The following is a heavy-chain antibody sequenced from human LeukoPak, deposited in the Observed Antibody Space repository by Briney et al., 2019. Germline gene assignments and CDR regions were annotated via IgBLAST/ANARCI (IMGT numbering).Heavy chain of an antibody. D-gene: IGHD6-19*01. V-gene: IGHV3-7*01. Sequence: GGSLRLSCAASGFTFSSYWMSWVRQAPGKGLEWVANIKQDGSEKYYVDSVKGRFTISRDNAKNSLFLQMNSLRGEDTAVYYCARDRVGGSMAGSNFDYWGQGTLVTVSS. CDR3: ARDRVGGSMAGSNFDY. J-gene: IGHJ4*02. CDR2: IKQDGSEK. CDR1: GFTFSSYW.